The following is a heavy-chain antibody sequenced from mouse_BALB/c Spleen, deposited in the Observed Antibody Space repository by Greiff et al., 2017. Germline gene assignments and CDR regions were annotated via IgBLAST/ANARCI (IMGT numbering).Heavy chain of an antibody. Sequence: EVKLQESGAELVKPGASVKLSCTASGFNIKDTYMHWVKQRPEQGLEWIGRIDPANGNTKYDPKFQGKATITADTSSNTAYLQLSSLTSEDTAVYYCARGVTATSPFAYWGQGTLVTVSA. J-gene: IGHJ3*01. CDR1: GFNIKDTY. CDR3: ARGVTATSPFAY. CDR2: IDPANGNT. D-gene: IGHD2-2*01. V-gene: IGHV14-3*02.